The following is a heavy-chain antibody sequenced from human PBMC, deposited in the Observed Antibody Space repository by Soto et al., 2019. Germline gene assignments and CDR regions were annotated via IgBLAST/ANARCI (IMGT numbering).Heavy chain of an antibody. J-gene: IGHJ4*02. CDR3: ARHDPLHTRNYQY. CDR2: IYYSGST. Sequence: SETLSLTCTVSGGSISSSSYYWGWIRQPPGKGLEWIGSIYYSGSTYYNPSLTSRVTISVDTSKNQFSLKLSSVTAADPAVYYCARHDPLHTRNYQYWGQGTLVTVSS. CDR1: GGSISSSSYY. D-gene: IGHD1-7*01. V-gene: IGHV4-39*01.